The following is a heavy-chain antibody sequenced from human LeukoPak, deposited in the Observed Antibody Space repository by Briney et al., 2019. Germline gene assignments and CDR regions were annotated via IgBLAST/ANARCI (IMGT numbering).Heavy chain of an antibody. V-gene: IGHV3-7*01. CDR2: ISPDGSDK. CDR1: GFTFSTYW. D-gene: IGHD2-15*01. CDR3: ARGIVVVVGASDHFDY. J-gene: IGHJ4*02. Sequence: GGSLRLSCVASGFTFSTYWMNWVRQAPGKGLERLGTISPDGSDKYYVVSVKGRFTISRDNAKTSLYLQINSLRADDTALYFCARGIVVVVGASDHFDYWGQGTLITVSS.